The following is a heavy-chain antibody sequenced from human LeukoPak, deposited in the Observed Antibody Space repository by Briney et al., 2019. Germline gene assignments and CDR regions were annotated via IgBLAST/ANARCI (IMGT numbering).Heavy chain of an antibody. J-gene: IGHJ4*02. D-gene: IGHD6-19*01. CDR1: GXTFNSYA. Sequence: PGGPLRLSCSPSGXTFNSYAMHWVRQAPRKGREYVSSISSNGGSTYYANSVKGRFTIYRDNSKNTLYLQMGSLRPDDMAVYYCARGSGGIPMTGTGDWGQGTLVTVSS. CDR2: ISSNGGST. V-gene: IGHV3-64*01. CDR3: ARGSGGIPMTGTGD.